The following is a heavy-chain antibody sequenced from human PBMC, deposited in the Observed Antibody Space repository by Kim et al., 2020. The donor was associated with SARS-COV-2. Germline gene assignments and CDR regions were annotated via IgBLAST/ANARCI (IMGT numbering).Heavy chain of an antibody. J-gene: IGHJ4*02. CDR3: AKVGDTAMVDFDY. Sequence: YANPGKGRFTISRDNSKNTLYLQMNSLRAEDTAVYYCAKVGDTAMVDFDYWGQGTLVTVSS. D-gene: IGHD5-18*01. V-gene: IGHV3-23*01.